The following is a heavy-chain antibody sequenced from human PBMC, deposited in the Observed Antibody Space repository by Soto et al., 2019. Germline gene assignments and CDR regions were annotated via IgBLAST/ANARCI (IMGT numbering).Heavy chain of an antibody. Sequence: SGTLSLTCTVSGGSISSSSYYWGWIRQPPGKGLEWIGSIYYSGSTYYNPSLKSRVTISVDTSKNQFSLKLSSVTAADTAVYYCARLEDIVVVPAAYFDYWGQGTLVTVSS. J-gene: IGHJ4*02. D-gene: IGHD2-2*01. V-gene: IGHV4-39*01. CDR1: GGSISSSSYY. CDR2: IYYSGST. CDR3: ARLEDIVVVPAAYFDY.